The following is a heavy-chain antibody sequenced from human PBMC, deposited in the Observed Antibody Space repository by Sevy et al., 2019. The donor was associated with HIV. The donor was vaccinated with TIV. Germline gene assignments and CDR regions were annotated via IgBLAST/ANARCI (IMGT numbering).Heavy chain of an antibody. CDR2: ISSSSSTI. Sequence: GGSLRLSCAASGFTFSSYSMNGVRQAPWKGLEWVSYISSSSSTIYYADSVKGRFTISRDNAKNSLYLQMNSLRDEDTAVYYCARDGPPAYYYDSSGIGGDAFDIWGQGTMVTVSS. V-gene: IGHV3-48*02. CDR3: ARDGPPAYYYDSSGIGGDAFDI. D-gene: IGHD3-22*01. CDR1: GFTFSSYS. J-gene: IGHJ3*02.